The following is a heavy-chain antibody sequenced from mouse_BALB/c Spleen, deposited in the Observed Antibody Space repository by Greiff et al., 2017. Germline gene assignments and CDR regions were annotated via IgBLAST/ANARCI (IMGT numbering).Heavy chain of an antibody. Sequence: EVKLMESGGGLVKPGGSLKLSCAASGFTFSDYYMYWVRQTPEKRLEWVATISDGGSYTYYPDSVKGRFTISRDNAKNNLYLQMSSLKSEDTAMYYCARGWAGTWAMDYWGQGTSVTVSS. D-gene: IGHD4-1*01. CDR2: ISDGGSYT. J-gene: IGHJ4*01. V-gene: IGHV5-4*02. CDR3: ARGWAGTWAMDY. CDR1: GFTFSDYY.